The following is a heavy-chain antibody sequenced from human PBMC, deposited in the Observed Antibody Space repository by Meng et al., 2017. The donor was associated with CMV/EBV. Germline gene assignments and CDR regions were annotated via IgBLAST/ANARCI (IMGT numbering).Heavy chain of an antibody. V-gene: IGHV3-43*01. CDR2: ISWDGGST. J-gene: IGHJ6*02. Sequence: GESLKISCAASGFTFDDYTMHWVRQAPGKGLEWVSLISWDGGSTYYADSVKGRFTISRDNSKNSLYLQMNSLRTEDTALYYCARYCSSTGCLYYYGMDVWGQGTTVTVSS. CDR3: ARYCSSTGCLYYYGMDV. CDR1: GFTFDDYT. D-gene: IGHD2-2*01.